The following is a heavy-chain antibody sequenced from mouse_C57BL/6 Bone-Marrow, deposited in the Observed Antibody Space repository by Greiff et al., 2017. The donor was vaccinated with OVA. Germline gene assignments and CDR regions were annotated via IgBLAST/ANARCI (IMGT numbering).Heavy chain of an antibody. Sequence: QVQLQQSGPELVKPGASVKISCKASGYAFSSSWMNWVKQRPGKGLEWIGRIYPGDGDTNYNGTFKGKATLTADKSSSTAYMQLSSLTSEDSAVYFCARYGARDYWGQGTSVTVSS. J-gene: IGHJ4*01. CDR2: IYPGDGDT. V-gene: IGHV1-82*01. CDR3: ARYGARDY. CDR1: GYAFSSSW. D-gene: IGHD1-1*01.